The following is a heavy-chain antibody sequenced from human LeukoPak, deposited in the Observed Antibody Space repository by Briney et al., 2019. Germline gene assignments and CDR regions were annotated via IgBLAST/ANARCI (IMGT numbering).Heavy chain of an antibody. D-gene: IGHD2-2*01. J-gene: IGHJ4*02. CDR3: AKDSRPAAYFDY. V-gene: IGHV3-30*02. Sequence: PGGSLRLSCAASGFTFSSYGMHGVRQAPGKGLEGVAFIRYDGSNKYYADSVKGRFTISRDSSKNTLYLQMNSLRAEDTAVYYCAKDSRPAAYFDYWGQGTLVTVSS. CDR2: IRYDGSNK. CDR1: GFTFSSYG.